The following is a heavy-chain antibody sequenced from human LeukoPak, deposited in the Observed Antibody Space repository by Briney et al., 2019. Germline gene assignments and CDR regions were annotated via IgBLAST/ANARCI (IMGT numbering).Heavy chain of an antibody. CDR3: ARERLRCFD. CDR2: INSDGSST. Sequence: PGGSLRLSCAASGFTFSSYGMHWVRQAPGKGLVWVSRINSDGSSTNYADSVKGRFTISRDNTKKTLYLQMNSLRAEDTAVYYCARERLRCFDWGQGTLVTVSS. J-gene: IGHJ4*02. V-gene: IGHV3-74*01. CDR1: GFTFSSYG. D-gene: IGHD3-9*01.